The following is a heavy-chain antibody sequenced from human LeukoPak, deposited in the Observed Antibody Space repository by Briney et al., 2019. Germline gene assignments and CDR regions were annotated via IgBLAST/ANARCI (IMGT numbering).Heavy chain of an antibody. CDR1: GFTFSSYG. J-gene: IGHJ4*02. Sequence: GGSLRLSCAASGFTFSSYGMHWVRQAPGKGLEWVAVISYDGSNKYYADSVKGRFTISRDNSKNTLYLQMNSLRAEDTAVYYCAKDWDVAASPFDYWGQGTLVTVSS. V-gene: IGHV3-30*18. CDR2: ISYDGSNK. CDR3: AKDWDVAASPFDY. D-gene: IGHD2-15*01.